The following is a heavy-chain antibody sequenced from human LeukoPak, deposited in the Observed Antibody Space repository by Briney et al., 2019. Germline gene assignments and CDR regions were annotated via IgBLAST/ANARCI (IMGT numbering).Heavy chain of an antibody. J-gene: IGHJ4*02. Sequence: GGSLRLSCAASGFIFSDAWMTWVRQAPGKGLEWVGRIKGKTDGEIVDYAAPVKGRFTISRDDSENTLYLQMNSLKIEDTAVYYRTTVVLIPAAAEAHWGQGTLVIVSS. CDR1: GFIFSDAW. V-gene: IGHV3-15*01. CDR2: IKGKTDGEIV. D-gene: IGHD2-2*01. CDR3: TTVVLIPAAAEAH.